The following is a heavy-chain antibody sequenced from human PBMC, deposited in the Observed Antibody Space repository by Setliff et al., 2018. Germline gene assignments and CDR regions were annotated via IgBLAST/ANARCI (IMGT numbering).Heavy chain of an antibody. CDR3: ARGINWYFDL. D-gene: IGHD3-16*01. CDR2: IYRAGAT. Sequence: SETLSLTCSVSGASVNTYYWSWIGQSPGKGLEWIGYIYRAGATDYNPALKSRVTISADTSKNQVSLKLTSVTAADTALYYCARGINWYFDLWGRGTLVTVSS. J-gene: IGHJ2*01. V-gene: IGHV4-59*08. CDR1: GASVNTYY.